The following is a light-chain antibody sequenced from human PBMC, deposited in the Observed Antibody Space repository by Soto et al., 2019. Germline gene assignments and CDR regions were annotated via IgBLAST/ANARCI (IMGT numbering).Light chain of an antibody. J-gene: IGKJ4*01. CDR1: QSISSY. CDR2: AAS. Sequence: DIQMTQSPAALSASVGDRVTITCRASQSISSYLNCYQQKPGKAPKLLIYAASSLQSGVPSRFSGSGSGTDFTVTISSLQPEDFATYYCKQSYSMPRTFGGGTKVDI. CDR3: KQSYSMPRT. V-gene: IGKV1-39*01.